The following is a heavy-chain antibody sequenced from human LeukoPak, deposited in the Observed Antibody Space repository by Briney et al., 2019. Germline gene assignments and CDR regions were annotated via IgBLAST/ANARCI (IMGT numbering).Heavy chain of an antibody. D-gene: IGHD3-22*01. J-gene: IGHJ4*02. Sequence: AGGSLRLSCAASGFTVKNYAMSWVRQAPGKGLEWVSAISGSGGSTYYADSVKGRFSISRDNSKNTLFLQMNSLRAEDSAVYYCLWLSAPPDYWGQGTLVTVSS. CDR2: ISGSGGST. CDR1: GFTVKNYA. CDR3: LWLSAPPDY. V-gene: IGHV3-23*01.